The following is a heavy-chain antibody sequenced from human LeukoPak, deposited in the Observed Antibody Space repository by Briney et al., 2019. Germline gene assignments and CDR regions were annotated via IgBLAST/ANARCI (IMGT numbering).Heavy chain of an antibody. J-gene: IGHJ4*02. CDR1: GGSVSNFH. D-gene: IGHD4-23*01. V-gene: IGHV4-4*07. CDR2: IQTSDTT. CDR3: ARRDISNRWSFDH. Sequence: SENLSFTCTGSGGSVSNFHWRWIGQRAGHGREWIGEIQTSDTTNYQPTLKMRDSISIDTAEVQVTLPIRSVTAVYTALYYCARRDISNRWSFDHWGQGTLVTVSS.